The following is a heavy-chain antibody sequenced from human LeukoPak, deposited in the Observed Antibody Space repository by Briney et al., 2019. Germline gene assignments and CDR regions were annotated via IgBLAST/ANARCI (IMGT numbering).Heavy chain of an antibody. D-gene: IGHD2/OR15-2a*01. J-gene: IGHJ6*02. V-gene: IGHV3-43*02. Sequence: GGSLRLSCAASGFTIGPYAMYWVRQGPGRGLEWVSVIKADGSGTFYADSVRGRFTTSRDNSKNSLYLQMNSLRSEDTALYYCATWAFYHNLDVWGQGTTVIVSS. CDR3: ATWAFYHNLDV. CDR2: IKADGSGT. CDR1: GFTIGPYA.